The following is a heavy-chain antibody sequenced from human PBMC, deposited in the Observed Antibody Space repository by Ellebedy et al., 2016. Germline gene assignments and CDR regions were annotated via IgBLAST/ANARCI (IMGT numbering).Heavy chain of an antibody. V-gene: IGHV4-61*01. CDR3: ARAQLRPTSFGP. D-gene: IGHD3-10*01. CDR1: GGSVSSGLFY. J-gene: IGHJ5*02. CDR2: IYSSGST. Sequence: SETLSLXXTVFGGSVSSGLFYWSWIRQPPGKGLEWIGYIYSSGSTKYNPSLKSRVTISVDTSKNQFSLKLSSVTAADTAVYYCARAQLRPTSFGPWGQGALVTVSS.